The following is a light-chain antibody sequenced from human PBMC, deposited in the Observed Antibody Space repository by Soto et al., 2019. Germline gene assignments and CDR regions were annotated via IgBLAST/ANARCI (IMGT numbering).Light chain of an antibody. V-gene: IGKV3-15*01. CDR2: GAS. CDR3: QQYNKWPPVT. CDR1: QSVSSD. J-gene: IGKJ4*01. Sequence: EIVMTQSPATLSMFPGERATLSCRASQSVSSDLGWYQQKPGQAPRLLIHGASTRATGIPARFSGSGSGTEFTLTISSLQSEDFAVYYCQQYNKWPPVTFGGGTKVDIK.